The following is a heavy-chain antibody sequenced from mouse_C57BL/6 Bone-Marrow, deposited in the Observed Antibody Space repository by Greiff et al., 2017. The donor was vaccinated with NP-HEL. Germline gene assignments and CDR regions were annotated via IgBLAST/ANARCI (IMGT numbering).Heavy chain of an antibody. CDR3: AGLWDYGGFAY. CDR1: GYTFTGYW. V-gene: IGHV1-9*01. CDR2: ILPGSGST. D-gene: IGHD2-4*01. J-gene: IGHJ3*01. Sequence: QVQLQQSGAELMKPGASVKLSCKASGYTFTGYWIEWVKQRPGHGLEWIGEILPGSGSTNYNEKFKGKATFTVDTSSNTAYMQLSRLTTEDSAIYYCAGLWDYGGFAYWGQKTLVTVSA.